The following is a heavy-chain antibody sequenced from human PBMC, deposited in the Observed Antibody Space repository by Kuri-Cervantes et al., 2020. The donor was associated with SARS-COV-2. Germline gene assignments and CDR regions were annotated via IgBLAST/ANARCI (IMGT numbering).Heavy chain of an antibody. J-gene: IGHJ3*02. V-gene: IGHV4-34*01. D-gene: IGHD5-24*01. CDR3: ARPREMATILDAFDI. CDR1: GGSFSDYY. Sequence: GSLRLSCAVYGGSFSDYYWSWVRQPPGKGLEWIGEINHSGNTNYDPSLKSRVTISIDTSKNQFSLKLSSVTAAETAMYYCARPREMATILDAFDIRCQGTMVTVSS. CDR2: INHSGNT.